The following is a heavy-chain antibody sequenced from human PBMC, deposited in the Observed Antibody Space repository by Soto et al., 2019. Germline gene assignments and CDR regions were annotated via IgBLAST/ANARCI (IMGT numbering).Heavy chain of an antibody. CDR1: GGTFSSYA. CDR3: ARGGCGCDCPCYYGIVA. Sequence: QVQLVQSGAEVKKPGSSVKVSCKASGGTFSSYAISWVRQAPGQGLEWMGGIIPIFGTANYAQKFQGRVTMTADESTSTAYMELSSLRSEDTAVYYCARGGCGCDCPCYYGIVAWGQGTTVTVSS. D-gene: IGHD2-21*02. V-gene: IGHV1-69*12. CDR2: IIPIFGTA. J-gene: IGHJ6*02.